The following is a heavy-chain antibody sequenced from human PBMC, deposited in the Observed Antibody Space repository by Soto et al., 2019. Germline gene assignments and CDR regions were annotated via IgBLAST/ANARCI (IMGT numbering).Heavy chain of an antibody. D-gene: IGHD5-18*01. J-gene: IGHJ4*02. CDR2: MNPNSGNT. V-gene: IGHV1-8*01. Sequence: GASVKVSCKASGYTFTSYDINWVRQATGQGLAWMGWMNPNSGNTGYAQKFQGRVTMTRNTSISTAYMELSSLRSEDTAVYYCARELSSYGFFDYWGQGTLVTVSS. CDR1: GYTFTSYD. CDR3: ARELSSYGFFDY.